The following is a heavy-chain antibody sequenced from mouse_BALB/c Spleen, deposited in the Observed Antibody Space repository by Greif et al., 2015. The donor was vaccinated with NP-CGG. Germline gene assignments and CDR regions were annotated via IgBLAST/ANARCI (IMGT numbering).Heavy chain of an antibody. V-gene: IGHV1-20*02. CDR2: INPYNGDT. CDR3: ARRDYYGSSWYFDV. CDR1: GYSFTGYF. J-gene: IGHJ1*01. Sequence: EVKLVESGPELVKPGASVKISCKASGYSFTGYFMNWVMQSHGKSLEWIGRINPYNGDTFYNQKFKGKATLTVDKSSSTAHMELRSLASEDSAVYYCARRDYYGSSWYFDVWGAGTTVTVSS. D-gene: IGHD1-1*01.